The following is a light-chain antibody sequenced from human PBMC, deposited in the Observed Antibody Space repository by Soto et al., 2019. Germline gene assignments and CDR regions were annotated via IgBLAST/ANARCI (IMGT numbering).Light chain of an antibody. CDR2: GAA. CDR3: QHYGYVWT. V-gene: IGKV1-5*01. Sequence: DLQMTQSPSTLSASLGDRVTITCRASQSITDRLAWYQHKAGEAPKLLIFGAALLEGGVPSRFSGRGSGTEISLTISSLQPDYLGTYYYQHYGYVWTFGQGTKVDIK. CDR1: QSITDR. J-gene: IGKJ1*01.